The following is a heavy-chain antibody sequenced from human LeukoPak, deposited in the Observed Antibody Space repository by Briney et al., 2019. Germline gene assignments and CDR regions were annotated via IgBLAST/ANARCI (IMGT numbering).Heavy chain of an antibody. D-gene: IGHD2-21*02. Sequence: PSETLSLTCTVSGVSISSGDYYWSWLRQPPGQGLEWIVYIYYSGSTYYNPSLKSRVTISADTSKNQFSLKLSSVTAADTAVYYCANLAYCGGDCSRGAFDYWGQGTLATVSS. CDR2: IYYSGST. CDR1: GVSISSGDYY. CDR3: ANLAYCGGDCSRGAFDY. V-gene: IGHV4-30-4*01. J-gene: IGHJ4*02.